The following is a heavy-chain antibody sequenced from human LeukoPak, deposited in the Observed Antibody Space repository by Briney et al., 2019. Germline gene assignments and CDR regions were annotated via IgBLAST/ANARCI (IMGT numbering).Heavy chain of an antibody. V-gene: IGHV4-59*07. CDR3: AGAGGTVTTRGYYYGMDV. J-gene: IGHJ6*02. D-gene: IGHD4-11*01. CDR2: IYYSGST. CDR1: GGSISSYY. Sequence: SSDTLSLTCTVSGGSISSYYWSWLRQPPGKGREWIGYIYYSGSTNYNPSLKSRVTISVDTSKNQFSLKLSSVTAADTAVYYCAGAGGTVTTRGYYYGMDVWGQGTTVTVSS.